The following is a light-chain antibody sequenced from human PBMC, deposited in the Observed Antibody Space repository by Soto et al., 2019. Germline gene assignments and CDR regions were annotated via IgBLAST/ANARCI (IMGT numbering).Light chain of an antibody. J-gene: IGKJ1*01. Sequence: DIQMTQSPSSRSATVGDRVTITCRASQSISRYLNWYQQKPAKAPKILIYGASTLQSGVPSRFSGSGSGTDFTLTISSLQPEDFATYFCQQKYRLPRTFGQGTKVEMK. V-gene: IGKV1-39*01. CDR1: QSISRY. CDR2: GAS. CDR3: QQKYRLPRT.